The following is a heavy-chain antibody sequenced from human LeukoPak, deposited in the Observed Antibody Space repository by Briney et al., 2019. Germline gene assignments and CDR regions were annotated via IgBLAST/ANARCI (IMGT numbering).Heavy chain of an antibody. D-gene: IGHD3-22*01. CDR1: GGSISSGYY. CDR2: IYHSGTT. CDR3: ARDSKQGYDTSGLYY. Sequence: SGTLSLTCAVSGGSISSGYYWGWIRQPPGKGLEWIGSIYHSGTTYYNPSLKSRVTISVDTSKNQFSLKLSSVTAADTAVYYCARDSKQGYDTSGLYYWGQGTLVTVSS. V-gene: IGHV4-38-2*02. J-gene: IGHJ4*02.